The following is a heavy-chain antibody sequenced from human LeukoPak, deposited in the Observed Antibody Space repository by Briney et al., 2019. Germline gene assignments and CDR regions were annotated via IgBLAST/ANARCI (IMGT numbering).Heavy chain of an antibody. CDR3: ARLSNPYYYDSSGSFDY. CDR2: IIPIFGTA. V-gene: IGHV1-69*13. CDR1: GGTFSSYA. J-gene: IGHJ4*02. D-gene: IGHD3-22*01. Sequence: ASVNVSCKASGGTFSSYAISWVRQAPGQGLEWMGGIIPIFGTANYAQKFQGRVTITADESTSTAYMELSSLRSEDTAVYYCARLSNPYYYDSSGSFDYWGQGTLVTVSS.